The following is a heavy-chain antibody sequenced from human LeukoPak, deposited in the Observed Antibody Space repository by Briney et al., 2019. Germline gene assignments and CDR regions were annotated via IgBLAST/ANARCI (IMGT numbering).Heavy chain of an antibody. J-gene: IGHJ4*02. CDR1: GGPITTSSYY. CDR3: AKHPSLREFDS. V-gene: IGHV4-39*01. Sequence: SETLSLTCTVSGGPITTSSYYWAWIRQPPGKGLEWFGSIYYSGSTFYNQSLKSRITISVDTSKNQISLRQSSMTAADTAVYYCAKHPSLREFDSWGQGTLVTVSS. CDR2: IYYSGST.